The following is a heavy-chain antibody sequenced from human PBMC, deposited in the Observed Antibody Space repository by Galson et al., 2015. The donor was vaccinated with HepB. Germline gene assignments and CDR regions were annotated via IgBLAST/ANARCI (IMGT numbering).Heavy chain of an antibody. CDR3: ARVLRYFDWPLSYYYYYYMDV. D-gene: IGHD3-9*01. Sequence: TLSLTCPVHGGSFSGYYWSWIRQPPGKGLEWIGEINHSGSTNYNPSFKSRVTISVDTSKNQFSLKLSSVTAADTAVYYCARVLRYFDWPLSYYYYYYMDVWGKGTTVTVSS. CDR1: GGSFSGYY. J-gene: IGHJ6*03. V-gene: IGHV4-34*01. CDR2: INHSGST.